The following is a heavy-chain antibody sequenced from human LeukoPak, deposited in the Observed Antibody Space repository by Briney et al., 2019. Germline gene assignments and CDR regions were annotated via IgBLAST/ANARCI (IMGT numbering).Heavy chain of an antibody. CDR3: AREPCPGNCHPYYFDY. J-gene: IGHJ4*01. Sequence: ASVTVSCTASGYTFTSYGISWVRQAPGQGLEWMGWISAGNTNYAQKFQGRVTMTTDTSTSTAYLELRSLRSDDTAVYYCAREPCPGNCHPYYFDYWGHGTLVTVSS. CDR1: GYTFTSYG. V-gene: IGHV1-18*01. D-gene: IGHD4-23*01. CDR2: ISAGNT.